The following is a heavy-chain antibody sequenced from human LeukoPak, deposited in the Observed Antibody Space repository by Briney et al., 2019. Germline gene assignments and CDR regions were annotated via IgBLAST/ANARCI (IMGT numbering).Heavy chain of an antibody. CDR3: ARATYYYDRSGYYPLFDY. CDR2: IYYSGST. Sequence: SETLSLTCTVSGGSISSSSYYWGWIRQPPGKGLEWIGRIYYSGSTYYNSSLKSRVTISVDTYNNQFSLKLSFVTDAGTALFYCARATYYYDRSGYYPLFDYWGQGTLVTVSS. J-gene: IGHJ4*02. V-gene: IGHV4-39*07. CDR1: GGSISSSSYY. D-gene: IGHD3-22*01.